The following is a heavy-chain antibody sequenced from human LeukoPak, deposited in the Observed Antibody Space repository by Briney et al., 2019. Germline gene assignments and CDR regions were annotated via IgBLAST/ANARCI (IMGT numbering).Heavy chain of an antibody. CDR1: GYTFTGYY. CDR2: INPNSGGT. V-gene: IGHV1-2*02. CDR3: ARGNLFWSGYCGY. Sequence: ASVKVSCKASGYTFTGYYMHWVRQAPGQGLEWMGWINPNSGGTNYAQKFQGRVTMTRDTSISTAYMELSRLRSDDTAVYYCARGNLFWSGYCGYWGQGTLVTVSS. J-gene: IGHJ4*02. D-gene: IGHD3-3*01.